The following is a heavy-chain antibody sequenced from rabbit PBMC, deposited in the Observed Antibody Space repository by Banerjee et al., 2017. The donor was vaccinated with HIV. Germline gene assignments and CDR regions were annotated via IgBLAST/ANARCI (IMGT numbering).Heavy chain of an antibody. CDR1: GFSFSNKYV. CDR3: ARNLPNSNGACVL. V-gene: IGHV1S45*01. D-gene: IGHD1-1*01. Sequence: QEQLEESGGDLVKPEGSLTLTCTASGFSFSNKYVMCWVRQAPGKGLEWIACIDAGTSGTTYYANWAKGRFTISKTSSTTVTLQMTSLTVADTATYFCARNLPNSNGACVLWGPGTLVTVS. J-gene: IGHJ4*01. CDR2: IDAGTSGTT.